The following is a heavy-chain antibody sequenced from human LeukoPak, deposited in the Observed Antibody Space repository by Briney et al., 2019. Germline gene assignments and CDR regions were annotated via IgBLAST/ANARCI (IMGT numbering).Heavy chain of an antibody. CDR2: IVVGSGNT. J-gene: IGHJ4*02. Sequence: GASVKVSCKASGFTFTSSPVQWVRQARGRRLEWIGWIVVGSGNTNYAQMFQGRVTITRDMSTSTAYMELSSLRSEDTAVYYCAAPSRIQLDYWGQGTLVTVSS. D-gene: IGHD5-18*01. CDR1: GFTFTSSP. CDR3: AAPSRIQLDY. V-gene: IGHV1-58*01.